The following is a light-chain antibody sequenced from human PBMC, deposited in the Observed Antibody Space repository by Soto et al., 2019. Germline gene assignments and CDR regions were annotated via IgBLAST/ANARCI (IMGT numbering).Light chain of an antibody. Sequence: EIVLTQSPGTLSLSPGERATLSCRASQSVSSSYLAWYQPKPGQAPRLLVYGASSRATGIPDRFSGSGSGTDFTLTISRLEPEDFAVYYCQQYGSSRTFGQGTKVDIK. V-gene: IGKV3-20*01. CDR2: GAS. CDR1: QSVSSSY. J-gene: IGKJ1*01. CDR3: QQYGSSRT.